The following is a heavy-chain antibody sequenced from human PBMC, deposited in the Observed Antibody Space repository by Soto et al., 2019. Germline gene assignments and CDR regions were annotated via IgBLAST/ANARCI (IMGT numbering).Heavy chain of an antibody. CDR1: GFTFSSYW. J-gene: IGHJ4*02. V-gene: IGHV3-74*01. Sequence: PGGSLRLSCAASGFTFSSYWMHWVRQAPGKGLVWVSRIKTDGSGTYYADSVKGRLTISGDNAKNTLYLQMNSLRVEDTAVYYCARDVPVGDCISTSCYEAGFDYWGQGTLVTVSS. CDR2: IKTDGSGT. CDR3: ARDVPVGDCISTSCYEAGFDY. D-gene: IGHD2-2*01.